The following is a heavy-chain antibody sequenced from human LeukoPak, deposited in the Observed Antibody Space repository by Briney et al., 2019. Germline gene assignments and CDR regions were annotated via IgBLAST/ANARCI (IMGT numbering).Heavy chain of an antibody. CDR1: GFSFSDYY. CDR3: ARDHDYGDYDS. D-gene: IGHD4-17*01. CDR2: ISSSGVSI. V-gene: IGHV3-11*04. Sequence: PGGSLRLSCAASGFSFSDYYISWIRQAPGRGLEWISYISSSGVSIHYADSVKGRFTVSMDNTEKLVYLQMNSLRVEDTAVYYCARDHDYGDYDSWGQGTLVTVS. J-gene: IGHJ5*01.